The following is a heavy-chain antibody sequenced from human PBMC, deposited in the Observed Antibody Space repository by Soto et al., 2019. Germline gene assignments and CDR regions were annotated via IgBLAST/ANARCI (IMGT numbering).Heavy chain of an antibody. CDR3: ARYDTMGIGFDY. CDR1: GGSISSGGYS. Sequence: KSSETLSLTCAVSGGSISSGGYSWSWIRQPPGKGLEWIGYIYHSGSTYYNPSLKSRVTISVDRSKNQFSLKPSSVTAADTAVYYCARYDTMGIGFDYWGQGTLVTVSS. J-gene: IGHJ4*02. V-gene: IGHV4-30-2*01. D-gene: IGHD3-10*01. CDR2: IYHSGST.